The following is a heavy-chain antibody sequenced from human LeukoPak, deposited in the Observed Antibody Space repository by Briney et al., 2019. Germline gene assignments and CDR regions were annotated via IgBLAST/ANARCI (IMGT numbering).Heavy chain of an antibody. D-gene: IGHD2-21*02. CDR2: INQDGSKK. Sequence: GGSLRLSCVASRFTFSNYWMSWVRQAPGKGLEWVANINQDGSKKVYADSMKGRFTISRDNAKELLYLQLNSLRADDTAVYYCAKWGPHCVGDYCPALDSWGEGTLVTVSS. V-gene: IGHV3-7*01. CDR1: RFTFSNYW. J-gene: IGHJ4*02. CDR3: AKWGPHCVGDYCPALDS.